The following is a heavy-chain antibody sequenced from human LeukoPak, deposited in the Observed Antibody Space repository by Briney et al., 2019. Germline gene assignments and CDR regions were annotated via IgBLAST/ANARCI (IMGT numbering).Heavy chain of an antibody. CDR1: GFTFSTYW. J-gene: IGHJ3*01. CDR3: ASGSFDV. CDR2: IKEDGSAK. V-gene: IGHV3-7*01. Sequence: GGSLRLSCAASGFTFSTYWMSWVRQAPGKGLEWVANIKEDGSAKYYVDSVKGRFTISRDNAKNSLFLQMNSLRAEDTAVYYCASGSFDVWGQGTMVTVSS.